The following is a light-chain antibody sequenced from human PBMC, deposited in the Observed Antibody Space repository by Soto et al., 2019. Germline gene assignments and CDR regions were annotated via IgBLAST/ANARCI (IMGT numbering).Light chain of an antibody. V-gene: IGKV3-15*01. J-gene: IGKJ4*01. CDR3: QQYNNWPLT. Sequence: EIVMTQSPATLSVSPGERATLSCRASQTVSNNLAWYQQKPGQAPRLLIYGASTRATGIPARFSGRGSGTEFTLTISSLQSEDFAVYYCQQYNNWPLTFGGGTKVDIK. CDR2: GAS. CDR1: QTVSNN.